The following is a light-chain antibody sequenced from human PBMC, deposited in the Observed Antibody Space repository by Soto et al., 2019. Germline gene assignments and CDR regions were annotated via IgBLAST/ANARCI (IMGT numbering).Light chain of an antibody. CDR3: NSFTTRSTYV. CDR2: EVN. CDR1: SSDIGSYNR. J-gene: IGLJ1*01. V-gene: IGLV2-18*02. Sequence: QSVLTQPASVSGSPGKSITISCTGTSSDIGSYNRVSWYQQPPGTAPKLIIYEVNNRPSGVPDRFSGSKSGNTASLTISGLQAEEEADYYCNSFTTRSTYVFGTGTKVTVL.